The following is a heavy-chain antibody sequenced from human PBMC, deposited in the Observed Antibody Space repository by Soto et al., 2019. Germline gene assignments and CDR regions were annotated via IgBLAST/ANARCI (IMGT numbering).Heavy chain of an antibody. D-gene: IGHD5-12*01. CDR2: IIPIFGTA. J-gene: IGHJ4*02. Sequence: GASVKVSCKASGGTFSSYAISWVRQAPGQGLEWMGGIIPIFGTANYAQKFQGRVTITADESTSTAYMGLSSLRSEDTAVYYCARPRPEMATGLDYWGQGTLVTVSS. CDR3: ARPRPEMATGLDY. CDR1: GGTFSSYA. V-gene: IGHV1-69*13.